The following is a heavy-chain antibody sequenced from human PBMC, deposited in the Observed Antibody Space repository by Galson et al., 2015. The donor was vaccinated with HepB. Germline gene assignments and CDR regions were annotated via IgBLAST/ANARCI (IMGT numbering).Heavy chain of an antibody. CDR1: GYTFTSYG. Sequence: SVKVSCKASGYTFTSYGISWVRQAPGQGLEWMGWISAYNGNTNYAQKLQGRVTMTTDTSTSTAYMELRSLRSDDTAVYYCARDLSVLVYFENTSGWPGYYWGQGTLVTVSS. J-gene: IGHJ4*02. CDR2: ISAYNGNT. CDR3: ARDLSVLVYFENTSGWPGYY. V-gene: IGHV1-18*04. D-gene: IGHD6-19*01.